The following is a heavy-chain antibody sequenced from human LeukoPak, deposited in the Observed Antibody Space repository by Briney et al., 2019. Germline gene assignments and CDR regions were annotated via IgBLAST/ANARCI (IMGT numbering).Heavy chain of an antibody. J-gene: IGHJ3*02. CDR2: IYYSGST. V-gene: IGHV4-31*03. CDR1: GGSISSGGYY. CDR3: ARDRDYGGRAFDI. Sequence: PSETPSLTCTVSGGSISSGGYYWSWIRQHPGKGLEWIGYIYYSGSTYYNPSLKSRIIISVDTSKDQFSLKLSSVSAADTAVYYCARDRDYGGRAFDIWGQGTMVTVSS. D-gene: IGHD4-17*01.